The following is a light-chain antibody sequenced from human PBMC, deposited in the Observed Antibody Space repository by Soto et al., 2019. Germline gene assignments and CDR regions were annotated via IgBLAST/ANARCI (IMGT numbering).Light chain of an antibody. Sequence: DIQMTQYPSSLSASVGDRVIITCRASQSVSNWLAWYQQKPGKAPNLLIDKASSLTSGVPSRFSGSGSGTEFTITMSNRQPDDFATYDCQQYDTYGTFGQGTKVEF. V-gene: IGKV1-5*03. J-gene: IGKJ1*01. CDR3: QQYDTYGT. CDR2: KAS. CDR1: QSVSNW.